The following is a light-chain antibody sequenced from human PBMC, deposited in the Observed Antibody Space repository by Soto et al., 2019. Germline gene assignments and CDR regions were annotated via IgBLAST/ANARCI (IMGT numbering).Light chain of an antibody. J-gene: IGKJ4*01. CDR3: QQRSNWPLT. CDR1: QSVSSY. Sequence: EIVLTQSPATLSLSPGERATLSCRASQSVSSYLAWYQQKPGQAPSLLIYEASNRATGIPARFSGSRSGTDFTLTISSLEPEDFAVYYCQQRSNWPLTFGGGTKVEIK. CDR2: EAS. V-gene: IGKV3-11*01.